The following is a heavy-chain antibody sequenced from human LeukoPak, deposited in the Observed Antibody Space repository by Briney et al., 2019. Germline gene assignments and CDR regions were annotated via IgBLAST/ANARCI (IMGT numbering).Heavy chain of an antibody. Sequence: GGSLRLSCAASGFTFSDYYMSWIRQAPGKGLEWVSYISSSGSTIYYADSVKGRFTISRDNAKNSLYLQMNSLRAEDTAVYYCARWQWLVPDHYYYGMDVWGQGTTVTVSS. CDR2: ISSSGSTI. D-gene: IGHD6-19*01. CDR3: ARWQWLVPDHYYYGMDV. CDR1: GFTFSDYY. J-gene: IGHJ6*02. V-gene: IGHV3-11*01.